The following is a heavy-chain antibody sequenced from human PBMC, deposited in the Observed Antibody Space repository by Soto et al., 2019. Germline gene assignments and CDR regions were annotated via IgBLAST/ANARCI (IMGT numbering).Heavy chain of an antibody. D-gene: IGHD1-20*01. CDR2: VYHTGNT. Sequence: SETLSLTCSVSGVSITSYYWTWIRHPPGKGLEWIGYVYHTGNTYYNPSLKSRVTISLDTSKNQVSLRLRPVTAADTAVYYCAREQYNWKLWGQGTLVTVSS. V-gene: IGHV4-59*01. CDR1: GVSITSYY. CDR3: AREQYNWKL. J-gene: IGHJ4*02.